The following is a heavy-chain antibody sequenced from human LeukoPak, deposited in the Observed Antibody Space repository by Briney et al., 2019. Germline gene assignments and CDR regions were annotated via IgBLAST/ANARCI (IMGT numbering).Heavy chain of an antibody. V-gene: IGHV1-69*13. D-gene: IGHD2-2*01. J-gene: IGHJ4*02. CDR2: VIPIFGTA. CDR1: GGTFSSYA. CDR3: ARALSDCSSTSCLNDYLLPGDY. Sequence: ASVKVSCKASGGTFSSYAISWVRQAPGQGLEWMGGVIPIFGTANYAQKFQGRVTITADESTSTAYMELSSLRSEGTAVYYCARALSDCSSTSCLNDYLLPGDYWGQGTLVTVSS.